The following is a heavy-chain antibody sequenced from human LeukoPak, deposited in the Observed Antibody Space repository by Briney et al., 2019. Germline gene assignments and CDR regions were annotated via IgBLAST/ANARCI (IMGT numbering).Heavy chain of an antibody. V-gene: IGHV4-38-2*01. CDR1: GYSISSGYY. CDR2: IYHSGST. CDR3: ARLGGDGYNRDFDY. D-gene: IGHD5-24*01. Sequence: PSETLSLTCAVSGYSISSGYYWGWIRQPPGKGLEWIGSIYHSGSTYYNPSLKSRVTISVDTSKNQFSLKLSSVTAADTAVYYCARLGGDGYNRDFDYCGQGTLVTVSS. J-gene: IGHJ4*02.